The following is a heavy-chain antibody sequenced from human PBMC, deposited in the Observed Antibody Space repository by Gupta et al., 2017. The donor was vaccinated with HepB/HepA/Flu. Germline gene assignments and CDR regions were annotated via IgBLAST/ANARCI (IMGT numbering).Heavy chain of an antibody. CDR3: ARGPYCSSTSCSVRVFDY. CDR2: INHSGST. CDR1: GGSFSGYY. Sequence: QVQLQQWGAGLLKPSETLSLTCAVYGGSFSGYYWRWLRQPPGKGLEWIGEINHSGSTNYNPSLKSRVTISVDTSKNQFSLKLSSVTAADTAVYYCARGPYCSSTSCSVRVFDYWGQGTLVTVSS. D-gene: IGHD2-2*01. V-gene: IGHV4-34*01. J-gene: IGHJ4*02.